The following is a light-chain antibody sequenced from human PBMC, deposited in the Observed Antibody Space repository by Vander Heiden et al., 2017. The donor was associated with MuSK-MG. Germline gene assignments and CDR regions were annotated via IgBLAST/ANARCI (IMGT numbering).Light chain of an antibody. CDR3: QQYGNRPPWT. Sequence: EIVMTQSPDTLSVSPGERVTLSCRASQSVSSNLDWYQQKPGQAPRLLIYGAFTRAAGTPVRFSGSGSGTEFTLTISSLQPEDFAAYYCQQYGNRPPWTFGQGTQVEIK. CDR2: GAF. J-gene: IGKJ1*01. V-gene: IGKV3-15*01. CDR1: QSVSSN.